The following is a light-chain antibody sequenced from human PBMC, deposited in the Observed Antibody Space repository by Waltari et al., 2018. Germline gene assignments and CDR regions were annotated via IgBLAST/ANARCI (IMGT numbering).Light chain of an antibody. Sequence: QSVVTQPLSAAGTPGQRVTISGSGSSSTIGSKFVYWYQHIPGVTPKVLIFRNARRPAGVPDRFSGSKSGTSASLDISGLRSEDEANYYCAKWDGSLSAVVVGGGTKLTVL. CDR2: RNA. CDR3: AKWDGSLSAVV. J-gene: IGLJ2*01. V-gene: IGLV1-47*01. CDR1: SSTIGSKF.